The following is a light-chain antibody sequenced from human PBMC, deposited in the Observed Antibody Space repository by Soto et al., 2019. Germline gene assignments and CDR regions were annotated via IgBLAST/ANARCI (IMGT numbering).Light chain of an antibody. Sequence: EIVLTQSPGTLSLSPGERATLSCRASQSVSSNYLAWYQQKPGQAPSLLIYDASSRATGSPDRFSGSGSGTDFTLTISRREPEDFAMYYCQQYGTSAPITFGQGTRVEIE. V-gene: IGKV3-20*01. CDR3: QQYGTSAPIT. CDR2: DAS. CDR1: QSVSSNY. J-gene: IGKJ5*01.